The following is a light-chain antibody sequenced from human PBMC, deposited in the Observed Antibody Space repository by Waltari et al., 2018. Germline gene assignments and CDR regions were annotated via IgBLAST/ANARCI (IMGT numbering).Light chain of an antibody. CDR2: RDN. V-gene: IGLV3-27*01. J-gene: IGLJ3*02. CDR3: YSVSANSWV. CDR1: VLAKKI. Sequence: SYELTQPSSVSLSPGQTANITCSGNVLAKKIGRWLQQKPGQAPMLLIFRDNARPSGIPERFSGSSSGTTVTLTISGAHVEDEADYYCYSVSANSWVFGGGTRLTVL.